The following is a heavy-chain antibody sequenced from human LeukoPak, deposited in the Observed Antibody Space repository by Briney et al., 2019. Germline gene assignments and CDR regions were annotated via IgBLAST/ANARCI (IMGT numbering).Heavy chain of an antibody. Sequence: GASVKVSCKASGYTFTGYYIHWVRQAPGQGLEWMGRINPNSGGTNYAQKFQGRVTMTRDTSISTAYMELTRLRSDDTAVYYCARDSPIMGTFYAFDIWGQGTMVTVS. D-gene: IGHD2/OR15-2a*01. CDR2: INPNSGGT. V-gene: IGHV1-2*06. CDR1: GYTFTGYY. CDR3: ARDSPIMGTFYAFDI. J-gene: IGHJ3*02.